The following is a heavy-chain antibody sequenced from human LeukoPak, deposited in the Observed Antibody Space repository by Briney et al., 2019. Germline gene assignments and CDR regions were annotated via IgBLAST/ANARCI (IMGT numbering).Heavy chain of an antibody. CDR3: GGGGVNAARLFDY. CDR1: GGSISSYY. D-gene: IGHD3-10*01. Sequence: SETLSLTCTVSGGSISSYYWSWIRQPPGKGLEWIGYIYYSGSTNYNPSLKSRVTISVDTSKNQFSLKLSSVTAADTAVYYCGGGGVNAARLFDYWGQGTLVT. CDR2: IYYSGST. V-gene: IGHV4-59*01. J-gene: IGHJ4*02.